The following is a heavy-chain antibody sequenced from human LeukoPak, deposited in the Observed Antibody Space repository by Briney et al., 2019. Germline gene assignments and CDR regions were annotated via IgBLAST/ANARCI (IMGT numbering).Heavy chain of an antibody. D-gene: IGHD3-10*01. CDR3: ARDYYYGSGTSWSYFNY. CDR2: IWYDRRNK. CDR1: GFTFSSYA. Sequence: QPGGSLRLSCAASGFTFSSYAMSWVRQAPGKGLEWVAVIWYDRRNKYYADSVKGRFTISRDNSKNTLYLQMNSLRAEDTAVYYCARDYYYGSGTSWSYFNYWGQGTLVTVSA. V-gene: IGHV3-33*08. J-gene: IGHJ4*02.